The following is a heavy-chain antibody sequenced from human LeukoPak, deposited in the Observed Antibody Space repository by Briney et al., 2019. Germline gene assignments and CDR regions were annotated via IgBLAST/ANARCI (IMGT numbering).Heavy chain of an antibody. CDR3: SAGLTGYSSGWYYFDY. V-gene: IGHV1-69*05. CDR1: GGTFSSYA. CDR2: IIPIFGTA. D-gene: IGHD6-19*01. Sequence: GASVKVSCKASGGTFSSYAISWVRQAPGQGLEWMGGIIPIFGTANYAQKFQGRVTITTDESTSTAYMELSSLRSEDTAMYYCSAGLTGYSSGWYYFDYWGQGTLVTVSS. J-gene: IGHJ4*02.